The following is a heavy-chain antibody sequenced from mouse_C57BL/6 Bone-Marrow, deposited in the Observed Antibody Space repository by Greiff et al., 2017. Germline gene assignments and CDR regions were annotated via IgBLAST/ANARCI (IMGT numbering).Heavy chain of an antibody. J-gene: IGHJ2*01. CDR1: GFNIKDDY. V-gene: IGHV14-4*01. Sequence: VQLQQSGAELVRPGASVKLSCTASGFNIKDDYMHWVKQRPEQGLEWIGWIDPENGDTESASKFQGKATITADTSSNTAYLQLSSLTSEDTAVYYCTTRRGYFDYWGQGTTLTVSS. CDR2: IDPENGDT. CDR3: TTRRGYFDY.